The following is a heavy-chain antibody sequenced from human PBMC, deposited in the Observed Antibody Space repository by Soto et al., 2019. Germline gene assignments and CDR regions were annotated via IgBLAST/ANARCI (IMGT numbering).Heavy chain of an antibody. CDR2: IYYSGST. V-gene: IGHV4-59*01. CDR3: AREDTAMVHGMDV. CDR1: GGSISSYY. J-gene: IGHJ6*02. Sequence: QVQLQESGPGLVKPSETLSLTCTVSGGSISSYYWSWIRQPPGKGLEWIGYIYYSGSTNYNPSLKSRVTISVDTSKNQFSLKLSSVTAADTAVYYCAREDTAMVHGMDVWGQGTTVTVSS. D-gene: IGHD5-18*01.